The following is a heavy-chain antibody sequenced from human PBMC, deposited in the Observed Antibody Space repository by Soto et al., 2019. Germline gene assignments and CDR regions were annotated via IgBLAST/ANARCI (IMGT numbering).Heavy chain of an antibody. Sequence: GASVKVSCKASGYTFTGYYMHWVRQAPGQGLEWMGWINPNSGGTNYAQKFQGRVTMTRDTSVSTAYMELSRLRSDDTAVYYCARDIGYSSSWSQLWSYYYGMDVWGQGTTVTVSS. V-gene: IGHV1-2*02. D-gene: IGHD6-13*01. CDR1: GYTFTGYY. CDR2: INPNSGGT. J-gene: IGHJ6*02. CDR3: ARDIGYSSSWSQLWSYYYGMDV.